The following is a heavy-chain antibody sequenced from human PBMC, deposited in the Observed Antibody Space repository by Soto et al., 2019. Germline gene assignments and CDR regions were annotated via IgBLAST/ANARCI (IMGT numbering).Heavy chain of an antibody. CDR3: ARVIKPYYYGSGSYDY. CDR1: GFTFSDYY. D-gene: IGHD3-10*01. V-gene: IGHV3-11*01. CDR2: ISSSGSTI. J-gene: IGHJ4*02. Sequence: GGSLRLSCAASGFTFSDYYMSWIRQGPGKGLEWVSYISSSGSTIYYADSVKGRFTIYRDNAKNSLYLQMNSLRAEDTAVYYCARVIKPYYYGSGSYDYWGQGTLVTVSS.